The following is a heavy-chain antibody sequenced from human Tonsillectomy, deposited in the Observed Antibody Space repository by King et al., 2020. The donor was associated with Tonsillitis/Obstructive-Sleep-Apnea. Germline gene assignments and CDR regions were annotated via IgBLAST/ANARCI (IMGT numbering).Heavy chain of an antibody. CDR3: AGNYYGSSGYYYGGAFDI. CDR2: ISGSGGST. Sequence: VQLVESGGGLVQPGGSLRLSCAASGFTFSSYAMSWVRQAPGKGLEWVSAISGSGGSTYYADSVKGRFTISRDNSKNTLYLQMNSLRAEDTAVYYCAGNYYGSSGYYYGGAFDIWGQGKMVTVSS. V-gene: IGHV3-23*04. D-gene: IGHD3-22*01. CDR1: GFTFSSYA. J-gene: IGHJ3*02.